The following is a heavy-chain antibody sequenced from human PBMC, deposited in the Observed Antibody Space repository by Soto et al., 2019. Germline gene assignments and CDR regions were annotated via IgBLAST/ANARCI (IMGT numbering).Heavy chain of an antibody. J-gene: IGHJ2*01. CDR3: AKDAEYSSGYYVNWHFDL. V-gene: IGHV3-30*18. Sequence: QVQLVESGGGVVQPGRSLRLSCEASGFTFSSYGMHWVRQAPGKGLEWVAAVSYDGSNQYYADSVKGRFTISRDNSKNTLYLQINSLRGGDTAVYYCAKDAEYSSGYYVNWHFDLWGLGTLVTVSS. CDR1: GFTFSSYG. D-gene: IGHD6-19*01. CDR2: VSYDGSNQ.